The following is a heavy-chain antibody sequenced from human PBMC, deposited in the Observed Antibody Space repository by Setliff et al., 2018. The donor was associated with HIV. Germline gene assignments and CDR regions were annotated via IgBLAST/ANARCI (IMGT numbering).Heavy chain of an antibody. Sequence: GGSLRLSCAASGFTFSSFAMSWVRQAPGKGLEWVSAIGGSTGSTYYADSVKGRFTISTDNSKNTLYLQMNSLRAEDTAVYYCAKPLTQWGVSPYHYAVDVWGQGTTVTVSS. CDR2: IGGSTGST. J-gene: IGHJ6*02. V-gene: IGHV3-23*01. D-gene: IGHD1-26*01. CDR3: AKPLTQWGVSPYHYAVDV. CDR1: GFTFSSFA.